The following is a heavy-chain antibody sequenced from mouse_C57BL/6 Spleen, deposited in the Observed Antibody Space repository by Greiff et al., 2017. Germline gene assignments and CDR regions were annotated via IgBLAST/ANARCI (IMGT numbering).Heavy chain of an antibody. J-gene: IGHJ3*01. V-gene: IGHV1-59*01. CDR3: ARRDDSWFAY. CDR1: GYTFTSYW. Sequence: QVHVKQPGAELVRPGTSVKLSCKASGYTFTSYWMHWVKQRPGQGLEWIGVIDPSDSYTNYNQKFKGKATLTVDTSSSTAYMQLSSLTSEDSAVYYCARRDDSWFAYWGQGTLVTVSA. D-gene: IGHD2-4*01. CDR2: IDPSDSYT.